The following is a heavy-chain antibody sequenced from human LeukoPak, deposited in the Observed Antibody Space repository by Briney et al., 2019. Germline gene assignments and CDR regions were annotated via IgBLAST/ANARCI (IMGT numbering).Heavy chain of an antibody. CDR1: GGTFSSYA. V-gene: IGHV1-69*06. CDR2: NIPIFGTA. Sequence: GASVKVSGKASGGTFSSYAISWVRQAPGQGLEWMGGNIPIFGTANYAQKFQGRVTITADKSTSTAYMELSSLRSEDTAVYYCARAKSSSWSRYYYYMDVWGKGTTVTVSS. CDR3: ARAKSSSWSRYYYYMDV. D-gene: IGHD6-13*01. J-gene: IGHJ6*03.